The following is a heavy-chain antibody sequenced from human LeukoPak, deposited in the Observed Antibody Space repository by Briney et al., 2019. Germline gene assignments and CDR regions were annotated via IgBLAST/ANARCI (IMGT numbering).Heavy chain of an antibody. D-gene: IGHD3-22*01. CDR3: AKGVTMIVVRGAFDI. J-gene: IGHJ4*02. V-gene: IGHV3-9*01. CDR1: GFTFDDYA. CDR2: ISWNSGSI. Sequence: PGGSLRLSCAASGFTFDDYAMHWVRQAPGKGLEWVSGISWNSGSIGYADSVKGRFTISRDNAKNSLYLQMNSLRAEDTALYYCAKGVTMIVVRGAFDIWGQGTLVTVSS.